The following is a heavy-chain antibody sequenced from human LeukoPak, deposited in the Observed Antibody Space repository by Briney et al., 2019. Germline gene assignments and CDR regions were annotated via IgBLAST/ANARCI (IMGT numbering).Heavy chain of an antibody. V-gene: IGHV3-23*01. J-gene: IGHJ4*02. Sequence: GGSLRLSCAASGFTFSSYAMSWVRQAPGKGLEWVSGISGSGGSTYYADSVKGRFTISRDNSKNTLYLQVNSLRAEDTAVYYCAKAGPPDSGGYSFDYWGQGTLVTVSS. CDR3: AKAGPPDSGGYSFDY. D-gene: IGHD3-22*01. CDR1: GFTFSSYA. CDR2: ISGSGGST.